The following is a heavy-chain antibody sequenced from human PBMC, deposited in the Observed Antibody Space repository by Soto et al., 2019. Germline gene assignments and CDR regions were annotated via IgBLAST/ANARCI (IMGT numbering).Heavy chain of an antibody. V-gene: IGHV4-4*02. Sequence: SETLSLTCAVSGGSIISSNWWSWVRQPPGKALGGMGESFHRGSTDYNPSLKRGVIISVDKSKNQFSLKLSSVTAADTAVYYCARGSYYYDSSGYYYVGDFDYWGQVNLVTVSS. CDR1: GGSIISSNW. D-gene: IGHD3-22*01. CDR2: SFHRGST. CDR3: ARGSYYYDSSGYYYVGDFDY. J-gene: IGHJ4*02.